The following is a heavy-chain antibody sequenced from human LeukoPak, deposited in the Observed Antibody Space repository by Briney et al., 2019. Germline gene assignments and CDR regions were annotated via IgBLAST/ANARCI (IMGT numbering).Heavy chain of an antibody. D-gene: IGHD1-14*01. J-gene: IGHJ4*02. CDR1: GFPVSANY. Sequence: PGGSLRLSCEGSGFPVSANYLTWVRQAPGRGLEWVSVIYNGGFAYYGDSMKGRFTISRDNSKNTLSLQMNSLRAEDTAVYYCARDKNGPETWGQGTLVTVSS. V-gene: IGHV3-53*01. CDR3: ARDKNGPET. CDR2: IYNGGFA.